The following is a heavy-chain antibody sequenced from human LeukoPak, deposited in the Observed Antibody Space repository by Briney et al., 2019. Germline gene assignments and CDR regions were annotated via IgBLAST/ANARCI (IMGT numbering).Heavy chain of an antibody. V-gene: IGHV3-7*01. CDR3: ARHIVGEQNFDY. Sequence: GGSLRLSCGASGLTFGGFWMSWFRQPPGGGLEWVASIKDDGTAQYYVESLAGRFAISRDNAENSLYLLMDSLRADDTAVYYCARHIVGEQNFDYCGQGTLVTVSS. CDR1: GLTFGGFW. CDR2: IKDDGTAQ. J-gene: IGHJ4*02. D-gene: IGHD3-16*02.